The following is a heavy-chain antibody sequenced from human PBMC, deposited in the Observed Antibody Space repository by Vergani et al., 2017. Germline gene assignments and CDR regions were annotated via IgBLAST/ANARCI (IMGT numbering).Heavy chain of an antibody. CDR1: GGSFSGYY. CDR2: INHSGST. D-gene: IGHD3-10*01. J-gene: IGHJ6*04. CDR3: ARASMVRGHV. Sequence: QVQLQQWGAGLLKPSETLSLTCAVYGGSFSGYYWSWIRQPPGKGLEWIGEINHSGSTNYNPSLKSRVTISVDTSKNQFSLNLSSVTAADTAVYYCARASMVRGHVWGKGTTVTVSS. V-gene: IGHV4-34*01.